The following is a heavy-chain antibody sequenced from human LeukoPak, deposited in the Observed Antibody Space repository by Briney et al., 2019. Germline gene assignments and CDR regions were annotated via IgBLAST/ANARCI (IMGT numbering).Heavy chain of an antibody. CDR2: ISCDGSNK. V-gene: IGHV3-30*03. CDR3: ARVAPGIAAAGLDY. Sequence: GGSLRLSCAASGFTFSSYSMNWVRQAPGKGLEWVAVISCDGSNKYYSDSVKGQFTISRDNSKNTLYLQMNSLRAEDTAVYYCARVAPGIAAAGLDYWGQGTLVTVSS. CDR1: GFTFSSYS. J-gene: IGHJ4*02. D-gene: IGHD6-13*01.